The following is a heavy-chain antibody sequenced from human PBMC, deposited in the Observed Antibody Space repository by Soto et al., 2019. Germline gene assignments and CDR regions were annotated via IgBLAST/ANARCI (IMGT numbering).Heavy chain of an antibody. CDR1: GYTFTSYG. Sequence: ASVKVFCKASGYTFTSYGISWVRQAPGQGLEWMGWISTYNGNTNYAQKLQGRVTMTTDTSTSTAYMELRGLRSDDTAVYYCARRVTSGPGWFDPWGQGTLVTAPQ. D-gene: IGHD4-17*01. J-gene: IGHJ5*02. CDR3: ARRVTSGPGWFDP. V-gene: IGHV1-18*04. CDR2: ISTYNGNT.